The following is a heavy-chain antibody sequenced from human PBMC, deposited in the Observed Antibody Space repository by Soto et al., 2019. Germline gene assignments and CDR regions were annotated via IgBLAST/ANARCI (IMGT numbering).Heavy chain of an antibody. V-gene: IGHV3-30-3*01. CDR3: ARSTSLRRALDI. Sequence: GGSLRLSCAASGFTFSSYAMHWVRQAPGKGLEWVAVISYDGSNKYYADSVKGRFTISRDNSKNTLYLQMNSLRAEDTAVYYCARSTSLRRALDIWGQGTMVTVSS. CDR2: ISYDGSNK. J-gene: IGHJ3*02. CDR1: GFTFSSYA.